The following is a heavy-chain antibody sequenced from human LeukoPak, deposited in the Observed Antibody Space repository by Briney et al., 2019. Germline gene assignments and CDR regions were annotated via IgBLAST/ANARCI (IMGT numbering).Heavy chain of an antibody. CDR1: GGSISSGSYY. CDR2: IYYSGST. Sequence: PSETLSLTCTVSGGSISSGSYYWGWIRQPPGKGLEWIGSIYYSGSTYYNPSLKSRVTISVDTSKNQFSLKLSSVTAADTAVYYCATTTGRGIMITFGGVIVYWGQGTLVTVSS. D-gene: IGHD3-16*02. V-gene: IGHV4-39*01. J-gene: IGHJ4*02. CDR3: ATTTGRGIMITFGGVIVY.